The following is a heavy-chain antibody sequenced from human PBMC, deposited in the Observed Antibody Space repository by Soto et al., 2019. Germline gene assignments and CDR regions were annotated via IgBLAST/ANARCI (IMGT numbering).Heavy chain of an antibody. CDR1: GDSISRNGYF. CDR3: ARGTMLRGPGYYYAMDV. CDR2: IYYDGRS. D-gene: IGHD3-10*01. V-gene: IGHV4-31*03. J-gene: IGHJ6*02. Sequence: SETLSLTCSVSGDSISRNGYFWTWIRQHPGKGLEWIGYIYYDGRSYYTPSLKSRVIISVDTSKNQFSLNLTAVTAADTAVYYCARGTMLRGPGYYYAMDVWGQGTTVTVSS.